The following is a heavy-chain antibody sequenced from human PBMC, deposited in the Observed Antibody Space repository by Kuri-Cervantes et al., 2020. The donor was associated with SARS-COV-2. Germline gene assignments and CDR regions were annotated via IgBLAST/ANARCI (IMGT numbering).Heavy chain of an antibody. CDR2: IYYSGST. D-gene: IGHD3-10*01. V-gene: IGHV4-39*01. J-gene: IGHJ4*02. CDR3: ARGPPLFPALMVRGVIYDY. Sequence: SETLSLTCTVSGGSISSSSYYWGWIRQPPGKGLEWIGYIYYSGSTYYNPSLKSRATISVDTSKNQFSLKLSSVTAADTAVYYCARGPPLFPALMVRGVIYDYWGQGTLVTVSS. CDR1: GGSISSSSYY.